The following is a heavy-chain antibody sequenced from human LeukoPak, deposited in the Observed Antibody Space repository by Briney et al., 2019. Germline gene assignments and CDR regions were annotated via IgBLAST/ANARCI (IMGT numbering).Heavy chain of an antibody. CDR1: GGTFSSYA. CDR2: IIPVFGTA. V-gene: IGHV1-69*05. J-gene: IGHJ4*02. CDR3: AKSTYYYDSSGYPY. D-gene: IGHD3-22*01. Sequence: SVKVSCKASGGTFSSYAISWVRQAPGQGLEWMGGIIPVFGTADYAQKFQGRVTITTDESTSTAYMELSSLRSEDTAVYYCAKSTYYYDSSGYPYWGQGTLVTVSS.